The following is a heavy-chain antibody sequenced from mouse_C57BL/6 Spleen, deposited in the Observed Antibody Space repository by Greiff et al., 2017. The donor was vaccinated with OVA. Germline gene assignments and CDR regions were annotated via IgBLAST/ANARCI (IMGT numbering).Heavy chain of an antibody. V-gene: IGHV1-74*01. CDR3: AIYYGSSYWYFDV. CDR2: IHPSDSDT. CDR1: GYTFTSYW. D-gene: IGHD1-1*01. Sequence: VQLQQPGAELVKPGASVKVSCKASGYTFTSYWMHWVKQRPGQGLEWIGRIHPSDSDTNYNQKFKGKATLTVYKSSSTAYMQLSSLTSEDSAVYYCAIYYGSSYWYFDVWGTGTTVTVSS. J-gene: IGHJ1*03.